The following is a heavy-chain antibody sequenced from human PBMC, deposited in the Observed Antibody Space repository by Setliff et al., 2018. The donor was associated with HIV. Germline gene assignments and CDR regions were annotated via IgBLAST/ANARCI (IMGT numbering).Heavy chain of an antibody. D-gene: IGHD3-10*01. J-gene: IGHJ6*03. CDR1: GGTFNRNP. CDR3: ATAGEMATIGYSYYYMGV. V-gene: IGHV1-69*13. Sequence: SVTVSCKASGGTFNRNPISWVRQAPGQGLEWVGGITPIFGTTKYAQKFQGRVTITADESRTTAYLDLNSLRSEDTAVYYCATAGEMATIGYSYYYMGVWGKGTTVTVSS. CDR2: ITPIFGTT.